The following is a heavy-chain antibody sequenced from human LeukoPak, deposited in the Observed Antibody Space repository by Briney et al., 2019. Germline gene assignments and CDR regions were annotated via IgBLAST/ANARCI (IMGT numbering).Heavy chain of an antibody. D-gene: IGHD4-17*01. J-gene: IGHJ4*02. CDR1: GFTFDDYA. CDR2: ISWNSGST. CDR3: AKEAYGDYGFDY. Sequence: PGRSLRLSCAASGFTFDDYAMHWVRQAPGKGLEWVSGISWNSGSTGYADSVKGRFTISRDNAKNSLYLQMNSLRAEDTALYYCAKEAYGDYGFDYWGQGTLVTVSS. V-gene: IGHV3-9*01.